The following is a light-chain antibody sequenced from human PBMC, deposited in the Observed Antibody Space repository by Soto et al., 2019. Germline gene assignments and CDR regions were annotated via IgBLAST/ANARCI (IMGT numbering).Light chain of an antibody. CDR1: QSVSSN. J-gene: IGKJ1*01. CDR2: GAS. Sequence: EIVMTQSPVTLSVSPGERATLSCRASQSVSSNLAWYQQKPGQAPRLLIYGASTRATGIPDRFSGSGSGTEFPLTISSLQSEDSAFYYCQQSTNWPTTFGQRTKVEIK. V-gene: IGKV3-15*01. CDR3: QQSTNWPTT.